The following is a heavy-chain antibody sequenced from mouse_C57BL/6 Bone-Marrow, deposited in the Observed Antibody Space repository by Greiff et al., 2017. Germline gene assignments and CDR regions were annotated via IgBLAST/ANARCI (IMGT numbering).Heavy chain of an antibody. CDR1: GFNIKDDY. J-gene: IGHJ2*01. Sequence: VQLQQSGAELVRPGASVKLSCTASGFNIKDDYIHWVKQRPEQGLEWIGWIDPEIGDTEYASKFQGKATITSDTSSNTAYLQLSSLTSEDNAVYYCSSFDGNYLDFWGQGTPRTVAS. CDR2: IDPEIGDT. D-gene: IGHD2-3*01. CDR3: SSFDGNYLDF. V-gene: IGHV14-4*01.